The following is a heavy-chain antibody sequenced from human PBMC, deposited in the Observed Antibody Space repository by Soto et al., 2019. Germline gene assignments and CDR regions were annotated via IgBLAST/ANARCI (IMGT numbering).Heavy chain of an antibody. Sequence: QVQLVQSGAEVKKPGSSVKVSCKASGGTFSSYTISWVRQAPGQGREWMGRIIPILGIANDAQKFQGRVTITADKSTSTAYMELSSLRCEDTAVYYCARLENWNYVYWGQGTLVTVSS. CDR2: IIPILGIA. J-gene: IGHJ4*02. CDR1: GGTFSSYT. CDR3: ARLENWNYVY. V-gene: IGHV1-69*02. D-gene: IGHD1-7*01.